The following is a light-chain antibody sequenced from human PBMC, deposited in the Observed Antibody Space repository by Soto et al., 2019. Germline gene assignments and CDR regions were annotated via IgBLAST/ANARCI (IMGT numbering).Light chain of an antibody. Sequence: QPVLNQSHSASASLGASVKLTCTLSSGHSSYAIAWHQQQPEKGPRYLMKLNSDGSHSKGDGIPDRLSGSSSGAERYLTTASLQSEDEADYYCQTWGTGIRVFGGGTKLTVL. CDR1: SGHSSYA. V-gene: IGLV4-69*01. J-gene: IGLJ2*01. CDR3: QTWGTGIRV. CDR2: LNSDGSH.